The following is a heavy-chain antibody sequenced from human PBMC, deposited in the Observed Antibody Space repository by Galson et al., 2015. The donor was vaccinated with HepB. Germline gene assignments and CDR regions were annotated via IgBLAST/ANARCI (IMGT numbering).Heavy chain of an antibody. V-gene: IGHV3-23*01. D-gene: IGHD1-26*01. J-gene: IGHJ6*02. CDR3: ARDLVWSRVGATYYYYYGADV. CDR1: GFSFGSHA. CDR2: ISGSDGST. Sequence: SLRLSCAGFGFSFGSHAMSWFRQAPGKGLEWVSVISGSDGSTYYADSVKGRFTISTDNSKNTLYLQMHSLRVEDTAVYYCARDLVWSRVGATYYYYYGADVWGQGTTVTVSS.